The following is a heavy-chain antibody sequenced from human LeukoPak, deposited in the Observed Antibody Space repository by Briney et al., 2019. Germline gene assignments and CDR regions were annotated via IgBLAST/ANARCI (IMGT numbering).Heavy chain of an antibody. Sequence: GESLKISCKGSGYSFTSYWIGWVRQMPGKGLEWMVIIYPGDSDTRYSPSFQGQVTISADKSISTAYLQWSSLKASDTAMYYCAGAGPSNSDAFDIWGQGTMVTVSS. CDR3: AGAGPSNSDAFDI. CDR2: IYPGDSDT. J-gene: IGHJ3*02. V-gene: IGHV5-51*01. CDR1: GYSFTSYW. D-gene: IGHD1-26*01.